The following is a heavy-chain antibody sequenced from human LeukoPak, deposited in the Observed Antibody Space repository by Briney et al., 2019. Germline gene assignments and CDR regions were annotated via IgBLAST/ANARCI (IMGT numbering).Heavy chain of an antibody. J-gene: IGHJ3*02. V-gene: IGHV3-30*01. CDR3: ARELGDQSDAFDI. CDR2: ISYDGSNK. Sequence: GRSLRLSCAASGFTFSSYAMHWVRQAPGKGLEWVAVISYDGSNKYYADSVKGRFTISRDNSKNTLYLQMNSLRAEDTAVYYCARELGDQSDAFDIWGQGTMVTVSS. CDR1: GFTFSSYA. D-gene: IGHD3-10*01.